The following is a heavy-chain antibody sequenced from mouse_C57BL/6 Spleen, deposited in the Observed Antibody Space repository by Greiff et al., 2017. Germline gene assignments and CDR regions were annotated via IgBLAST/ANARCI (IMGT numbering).Heavy chain of an antibody. D-gene: IGHD1-1*02. J-gene: IGHJ4*01. Sequence: QVQLKQSGAELVRPGTSVKVSCKASGYAFTNYLIEWVKQRPGQGLEWIGVINPGSGGTNYNEKFKGKATLTADKSSSTAYMQLSSLTSEESAVYFCARRVEGMDYWGQGTSVTVSS. CDR2: INPGSGGT. CDR3: ARRVEGMDY. V-gene: IGHV1-54*01. CDR1: GYAFTNYL.